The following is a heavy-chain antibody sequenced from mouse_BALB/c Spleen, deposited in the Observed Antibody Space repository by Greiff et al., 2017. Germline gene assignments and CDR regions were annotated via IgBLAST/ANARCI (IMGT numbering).Heavy chain of an antibody. CDR1: GDSITSGY. V-gene: IGHV3-8*02. Sequence: DVMLVESGPSLVKPSQTLSLTCSVTGDSITSGYWNWIRKFPGNKLEYMGYISYSGSTYYNPSLKSRISITRDTSKNQYYLQLNSVTTEDTATYYCARKAYYRYDEGFAYWGQGTLVTVSA. CDR2: ISYSGST. D-gene: IGHD2-14*01. J-gene: IGHJ3*01. CDR3: ARKAYYRYDEGFAY.